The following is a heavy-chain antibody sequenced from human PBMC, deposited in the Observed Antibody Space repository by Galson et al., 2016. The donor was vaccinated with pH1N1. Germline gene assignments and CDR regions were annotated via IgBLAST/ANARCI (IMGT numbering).Heavy chain of an antibody. CDR3: AIDEGYYSR. V-gene: IGHV1-18*01. CDR2: ISAYDGHT. Sequence: SVKVSCKASGYTFTNYGISWVRKAPGQGLEWMGWISAYDGHTNYVQKFQGRVNMTTDTSTRTAYMEVRSQRSDDTAVYYCAIDEGYYSRWGQGTQVTVSS. CDR1: GYTFTNYG. D-gene: IGHD3-3*01. J-gene: IGHJ4*02.